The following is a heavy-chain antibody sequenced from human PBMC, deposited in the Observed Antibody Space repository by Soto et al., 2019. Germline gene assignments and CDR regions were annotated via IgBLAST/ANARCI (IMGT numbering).Heavy chain of an antibody. CDR3: DRGRYCLTGRCFPNWFDS. D-gene: IGHD2-15*01. Sequence: QVQLLESGPGLVKPSQTLSLTCSVSGDSISTVDYFWAWVRQPPGQALESIGYIYKSATTYYNPSFESTVAISLDTSKSQSIINVTSPTAAYTAVYFCDRGRYCLTGRCFPNWFDSWGQGTLVTVAS. CDR2: IYKSATT. V-gene: IGHV4-30-4*01. J-gene: IGHJ5*01. CDR1: GDSISTVDYF.